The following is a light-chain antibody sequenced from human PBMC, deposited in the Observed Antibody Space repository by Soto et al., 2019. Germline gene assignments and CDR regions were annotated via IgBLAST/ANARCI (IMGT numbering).Light chain of an antibody. V-gene: IGLV2-23*01. CDR1: SSDVGTYNL. J-gene: IGLJ1*01. Sequence: QSVLTQPASVSGSPGQSITISCTGTSSDVGTYNLVSWYQHHPGKAPKVMIYEGSKRPSGVSNRFSGSKSGNTASLTISGLQAEDEADYYCCSYAGGSTFYVFGPGTKLTVL. CDR3: CSYAGGSTFYV. CDR2: EGS.